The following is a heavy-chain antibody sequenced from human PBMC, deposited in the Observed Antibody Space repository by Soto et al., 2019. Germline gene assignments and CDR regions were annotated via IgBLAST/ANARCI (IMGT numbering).Heavy chain of an antibody. CDR2: ISAYNGNT. CDR3: ARVPGFRGFGEFTAGYYHYYGMDV. CDR1: GYTFTSYG. V-gene: IGHV1-18*01. J-gene: IGHJ6*02. Sequence: QVQLVQSGAEVKKPGASVKVSCKASGYTFTSYGISWVRQAPGQGLEWMGWISAYNGNTNYAQKLQGRVTMTTDTSTSTAYMELRSLRSDDTAVYYCARVPGFRGFGEFTAGYYHYYGMDVWGQGTTVTVSS. D-gene: IGHD3-10*01.